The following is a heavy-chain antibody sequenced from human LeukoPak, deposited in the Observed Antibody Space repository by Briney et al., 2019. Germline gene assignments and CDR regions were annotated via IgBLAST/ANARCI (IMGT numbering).Heavy chain of an antibody. CDR3: ARDNWSSWFPTFFDY. J-gene: IGHJ4*02. CDR2: IYTSGST. Sequence: SETLSLTCTVSGGSISSYYWSWIRQPAGKGLEWIGRIYTSGSTNYNPSLKSRVTMSVDTSKNQFSLKLSSMTAADTAVYYCARDNWSSWFPTFFDYWGQGTLVTVSS. V-gene: IGHV4-4*07. D-gene: IGHD6-13*01. CDR1: GGSISSYY.